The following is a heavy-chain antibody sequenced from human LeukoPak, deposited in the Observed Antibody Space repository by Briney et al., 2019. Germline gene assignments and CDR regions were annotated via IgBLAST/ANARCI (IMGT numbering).Heavy chain of an antibody. D-gene: IGHD3-10*01. CDR1: GYSFTSYW. J-gene: IGHJ4*02. CDR3: ARHEAPAMVRGVIMLGGYFDY. Sequence: GESLKISCKGSGYSFTSYWIGWVRQMPGKGLEWMGIIYPGDSDTRYSPSFQGLVTISADKSISTAYLQWSSLKASDTAMYYCARHEAPAMVRGVIMLGGYFDYWGQGTLVTVSS. V-gene: IGHV5-51*01. CDR2: IYPGDSDT.